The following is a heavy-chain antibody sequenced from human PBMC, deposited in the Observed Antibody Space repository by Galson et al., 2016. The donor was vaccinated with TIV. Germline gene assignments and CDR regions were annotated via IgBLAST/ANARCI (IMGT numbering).Heavy chain of an antibody. Sequence: SVKVSCKASGYTFVTYYMHWVRQAPGQGLEWVGVIDPTSGGTTYAQSFQGRVTMTRDTSTSTVYMDLSNLRSDDTAVFYCAVWSNIYFFALWGQGTLITVSS. V-gene: IGHV1-46*01. D-gene: IGHD2-2*02. CDR2: IDPTSGGT. J-gene: IGHJ4*02. CDR1: GYTFVTYY. CDR3: AVWSNIYFFAL.